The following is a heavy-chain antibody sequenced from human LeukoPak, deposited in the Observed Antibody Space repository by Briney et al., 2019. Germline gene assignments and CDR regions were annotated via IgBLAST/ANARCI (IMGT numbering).Heavy chain of an antibody. CDR2: ISWNSGTI. CDR3: AKGGGSSPYYYYMDV. CDR1: GFTFDNYA. V-gene: IGHV3-9*03. D-gene: IGHD6-6*01. Sequence: GGSLGLSCAASGFTFDNYAMHWVRQAPGKGLEWVSGISWNSGTIGYADSVKGRFTISRDNAKNSLYLQMNSLRVEDMAFYYCAKGGGSSPYYYYMDVWGKGTTVTVSS. J-gene: IGHJ6*03.